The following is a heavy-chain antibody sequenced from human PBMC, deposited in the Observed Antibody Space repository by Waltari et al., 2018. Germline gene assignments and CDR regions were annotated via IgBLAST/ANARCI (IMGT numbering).Heavy chain of an antibody. D-gene: IGHD3-3*01. CDR3: ARDLGWLINWFDP. Sequence: QVQLQESGPGLVKPSETLSLTCAVSGYSISSGYYWGWIRQPPGKGLEWIGSIYHSGSTYYNPSLKSRVTISVDTSKNQFSLKLSSVTAADTAVYYCARDLGWLINWFDPWGQGTLVTVSS. CDR2: IYHSGST. J-gene: IGHJ5*02. V-gene: IGHV4-38-2*02. CDR1: GYSISSGYY.